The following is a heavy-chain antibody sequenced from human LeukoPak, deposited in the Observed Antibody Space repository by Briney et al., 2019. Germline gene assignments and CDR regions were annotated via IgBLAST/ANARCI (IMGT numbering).Heavy chain of an antibody. Sequence: GGSLRLSCAASGFTFDDYAMHWVRQAPGKGLEWVSGISWNSGSIGYADSVKGRFTISRDNAENSLYLQMNSLRAEDTAVYYCARDMRDTAMPYFDYWGQGTLVTVSS. J-gene: IGHJ4*02. CDR2: ISWNSGSI. CDR1: GFTFDDYA. V-gene: IGHV3-9*01. D-gene: IGHD5-18*01. CDR3: ARDMRDTAMPYFDY.